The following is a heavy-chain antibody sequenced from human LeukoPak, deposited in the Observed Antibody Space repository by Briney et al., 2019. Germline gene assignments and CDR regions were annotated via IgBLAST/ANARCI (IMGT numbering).Heavy chain of an antibody. J-gene: IGHJ4*02. CDR1: GFSVNGYV. CDR3: TKDLMTGFSSGWYFAY. V-gene: IGHV3-23*01. CDR2: TGGSDDNT. Sequence: PGGSLRLSCEGSGFSVNGYVMSWVRQAPGKGLEWIADTGGSDDNTHYADSVKGRFTISRDNSENRLFLQMNSLRPDDSALYYCTKDLMTGFSSGWYFAYWGQGTLVTVSS. D-gene: IGHD6-19*01.